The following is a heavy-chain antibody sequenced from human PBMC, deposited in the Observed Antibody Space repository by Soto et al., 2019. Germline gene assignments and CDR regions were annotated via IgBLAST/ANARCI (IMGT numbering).Heavy chain of an antibody. CDR3: AREGDSSSSLLPDYYYYGMDV. CDR2: ISAYNGNT. J-gene: IGHJ6*02. V-gene: IGHV1-18*01. Sequence: ASVKVSCKASGYTFTSYGISWVRQAPGQGLEWMGWISAYNGNTNYAQKLQGRVTMTTDTSTSTAYMELRSLRSDDTAVYYCAREGDSSSSLLPDYYYYGMDVWGQGTTVTVSS. D-gene: IGHD6-6*01. CDR1: GYTFTSYG.